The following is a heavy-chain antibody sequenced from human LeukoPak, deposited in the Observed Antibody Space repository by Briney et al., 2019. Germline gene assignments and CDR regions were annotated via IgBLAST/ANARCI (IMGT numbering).Heavy chain of an antibody. Sequence: PGGSLRLSCAASGFTFSSYGMHWVRQAPGKGLEWVAVIWYDGSNKYYADSVKGRFTISRDNSKNMLYLQMNSLRAEDTAVYYCARAAWDYYGSGSPPQIDYWGQGTLVTVSS. D-gene: IGHD3-10*01. CDR1: GFTFSSYG. V-gene: IGHV3-33*01. J-gene: IGHJ4*02. CDR2: IWYDGSNK. CDR3: ARAAWDYYGSGSPPQIDY.